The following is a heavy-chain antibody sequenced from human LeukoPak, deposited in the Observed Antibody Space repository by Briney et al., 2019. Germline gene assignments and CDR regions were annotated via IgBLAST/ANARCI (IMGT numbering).Heavy chain of an antibody. V-gene: IGHV4-61*10. Sequence: PSETLSLTCTVSGGSISSGSYYWSWIRQPAGKGLEWIGYIYYSGSTNYNPSLKSRVTISVDTSKNQFSLKLSSVTAADTAVYYCARDLDYWGQGTLVTVSS. CDR3: ARDLDY. CDR1: GGSISSGSYY. J-gene: IGHJ4*02. CDR2: IYYSGST.